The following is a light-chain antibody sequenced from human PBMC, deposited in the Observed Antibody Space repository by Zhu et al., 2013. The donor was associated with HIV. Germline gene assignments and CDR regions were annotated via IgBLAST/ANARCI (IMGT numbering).Light chain of an antibody. V-gene: IGLV1-51*01. CDR3: SSYTRTSTRI. CDR1: KSNIGTEY. Sequence: QSVLTQPPSVSAAPGEIVTISCSSSGRKSNIGTEYVSWYQQVPGAAPRLLIYDNHKRPSEIPDRFSGSKSGNTASLTISGLRAEDEADYYCSSYTRTSTRIFGGGTQVTVL. J-gene: IGLJ2*01. CDR2: DNH.